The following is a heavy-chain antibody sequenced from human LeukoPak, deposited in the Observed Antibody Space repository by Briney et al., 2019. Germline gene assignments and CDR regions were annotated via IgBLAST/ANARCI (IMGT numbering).Heavy chain of an antibody. CDR3: ARNPSSGAYFDY. CDR2: IGTAGDT. J-gene: IGHJ4*02. CDR1: GFTFSSYD. V-gene: IGHV3-13*01. Sequence: GGSLRLSCAASGFTFSSYDMHWVRHATGKGLEWVSAIGTAGDTYYPVSGKGRFTISRENAKNSLYLQMTSLRAGDTAVYYCARNPSSGAYFDYWGQGTLVTVSS. D-gene: IGHD3-22*01.